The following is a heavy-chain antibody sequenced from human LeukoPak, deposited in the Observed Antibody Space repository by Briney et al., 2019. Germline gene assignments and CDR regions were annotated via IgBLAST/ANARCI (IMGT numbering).Heavy chain of an antibody. J-gene: IGHJ4*02. V-gene: IGHV3-53*01. CDR2: LYSDGNT. Sequence: GGSLRHSCAASGFTLITNDMTWVRQAPGKGLEWVSVLYSDGNTKYADSVQGRFTISRDNSKNTLYLEMNSLSPDDTAVYYCARGDLPTTHYWGQGTLVTVSS. CDR1: GFTLITND. CDR3: ARGDLPTTHY. D-gene: IGHD3-16*01.